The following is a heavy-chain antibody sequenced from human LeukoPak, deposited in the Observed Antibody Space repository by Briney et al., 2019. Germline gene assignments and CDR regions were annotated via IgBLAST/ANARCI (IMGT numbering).Heavy chain of an antibody. CDR2: ISSSGSTI. J-gene: IGHJ4*02. CDR1: GFTFSSYE. Sequence: GASLRLSCAASGFTFSSYEMNWVRQAPGKGLEWVSYISSSGSTIYYADSVKGRFTISRDNAKNSLYLQMNSLRVEDTAVYYCARFAMTRKLERLISSLYFDYWGQGTLVTVSS. D-gene: IGHD1-1*01. V-gene: IGHV3-48*03. CDR3: ARFAMTRKLERLISSLYFDY.